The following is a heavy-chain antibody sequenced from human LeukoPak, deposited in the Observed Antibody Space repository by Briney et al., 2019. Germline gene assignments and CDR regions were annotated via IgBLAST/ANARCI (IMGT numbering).Heavy chain of an antibody. Sequence: GGSLRLSCAASEFSVGSNYMTWVRQAPGKGLEWVSLIYSGGSTYYADSVKGRFTISRDNAKNSLYLQMNSLRAEDTAVYYCARAYLTGYYKPIDYWGQGTLVTVSS. J-gene: IGHJ4*02. D-gene: IGHD3-9*01. V-gene: IGHV3-66*01. CDR2: IYSGGST. CDR3: ARAYLTGYYKPIDY. CDR1: EFSVGSNY.